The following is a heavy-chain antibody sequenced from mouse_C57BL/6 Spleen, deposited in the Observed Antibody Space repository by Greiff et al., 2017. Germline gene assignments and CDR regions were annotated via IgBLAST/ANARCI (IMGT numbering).Heavy chain of an antibody. J-gene: IGHJ4*01. V-gene: IGHV1-52*01. Sequence: VQLQQPGAELVRPGSSVKLSCKASGYTFTSYWMHWVKQRPIQGLEWIGNIDPSDSEPHYNQKFKDKATLTVDKSSSTAYMQLSSLTSEDSAVYYCARGDYAMDYWGQGTSVTVSS. CDR3: ARGDYAMDY. CDR2: IDPSDSEP. CDR1: GYTFTSYW.